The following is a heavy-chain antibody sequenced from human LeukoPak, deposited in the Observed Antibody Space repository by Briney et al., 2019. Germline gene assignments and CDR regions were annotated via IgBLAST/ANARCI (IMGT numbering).Heavy chain of an antibody. D-gene: IGHD2-15*01. Sequence: SETLSLTCTVSGGSISSYYWSWIRQPPGKGLEWIGYIYYSGSTNYNPSLKSRVTISVDTSKNQFSLKLSSVTAADTAVYYCARDGREGTAVPRRFDYWGQGTLVTVSS. CDR3: ARDGREGTAVPRRFDY. CDR1: GGSISSYY. CDR2: IYYSGST. J-gene: IGHJ4*02. V-gene: IGHV4-59*12.